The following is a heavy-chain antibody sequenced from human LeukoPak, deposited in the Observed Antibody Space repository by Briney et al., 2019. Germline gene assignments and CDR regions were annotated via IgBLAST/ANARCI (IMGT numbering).Heavy chain of an antibody. V-gene: IGHV3-21*01. Sequence: PGGSLRLSCAASGFTFNSYAMSWVRQAPGKGLEWVSSISSSSSYIYYAGSVKGRFTISRDNAKNSLYLQMNSLRAEDTAVYYCATRGYCSGGSCYGFDPWGQGTLVTVSS. J-gene: IGHJ5*02. CDR3: ATRGYCSGGSCYGFDP. CDR1: GFTFNSYA. CDR2: ISSSSSYI. D-gene: IGHD2-15*01.